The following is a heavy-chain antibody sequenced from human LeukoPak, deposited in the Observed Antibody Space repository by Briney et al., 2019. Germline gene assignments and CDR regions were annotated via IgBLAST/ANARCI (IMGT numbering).Heavy chain of an antibody. D-gene: IGHD3-10*01. CDR2: ISGSGDAT. CDR1: GFTFSSYW. J-gene: IGHJ4*02. Sequence: GGSLRLSCTASGFTFSSYWMHWVRQAPGKRLEWVSSISGSGDATRYADSVMGRFTISRDNAKNTLSLQMNSLRAEDTAVYYCAKSDCASDGCKLLNYWGQGTLVTASS. V-gene: IGHV3-23*01. CDR3: AKSDCASDGCKLLNY.